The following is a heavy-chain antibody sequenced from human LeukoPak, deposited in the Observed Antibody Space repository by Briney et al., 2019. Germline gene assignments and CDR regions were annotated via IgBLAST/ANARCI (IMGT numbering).Heavy chain of an antibody. J-gene: IGHJ4*02. CDR2: IRYDGSNK. CDR3: AKDYDFWSGYYLGGYFDY. CDR1: GFTFSSYG. D-gene: IGHD3-3*01. Sequence: GGSLRLSCAASGFTFSSYGMHWVRQAPGKGLEWVAFIRYDGSNKYYADSVKGRFTISRDNSKNTLYLHMNSLRAEDTAVYYCAKDYDFWSGYYLGGYFDYWGQGTLVTVSS. V-gene: IGHV3-30*02.